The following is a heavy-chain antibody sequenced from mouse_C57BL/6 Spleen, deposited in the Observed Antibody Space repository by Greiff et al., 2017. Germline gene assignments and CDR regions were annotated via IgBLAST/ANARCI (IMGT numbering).Heavy chain of an antibody. CDR2: IRNKANGYTT. V-gene: IGHV7-3*01. Sequence: EVKLVESGGGLVQPGGSLSLSCAASGFTFTDYYMSWVRQPPGKALEWLGFIRNKANGYTTEYSASVKGRFTISRDNSQSILYLQMNALGAGDSATYDCARYMDYWGQGTSVTVSS. J-gene: IGHJ4*01. CDR1: GFTFTDYY. CDR3: ARYMDY.